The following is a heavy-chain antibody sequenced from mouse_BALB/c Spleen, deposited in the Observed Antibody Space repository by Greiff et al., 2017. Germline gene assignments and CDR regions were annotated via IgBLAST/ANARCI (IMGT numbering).Heavy chain of an antibody. D-gene: IGHD2-2*01. CDR1: GFTFSSYG. J-gene: IGHJ4*01. Sequence: EVQGVESGGDLVKPGGSLKLSCAASGFTFSSYGMSWVRQTPDKRLEWVATISSGGSYTYYPDSVKGRFTISRDNAKNTLYLQMSSLKSEDTAMYYCARRRDGYDFYAMDYWGQGTSVTVSS. CDR2: ISSGGSYT. V-gene: IGHV5-6*01. CDR3: ARRRDGYDFYAMDY.